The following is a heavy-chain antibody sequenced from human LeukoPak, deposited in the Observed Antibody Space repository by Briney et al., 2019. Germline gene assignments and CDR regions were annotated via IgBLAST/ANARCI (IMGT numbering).Heavy chain of an antibody. Sequence: GASVKVSCKASGYTFTVYHLHWVRQAPGQGLEWMGWISPDNGGTNYAQKFQGRVTMTRDPSSTTAHMEMTRLTSAGTAVYYCARVGYYGSGTFGYWGQGAQVTVSS. CDR3: ARVGYYGSGTFGY. D-gene: IGHD3-10*01. V-gene: IGHV1-2*02. CDR2: ISPDNGGT. CDR1: GYTFTVYH. J-gene: IGHJ4*02.